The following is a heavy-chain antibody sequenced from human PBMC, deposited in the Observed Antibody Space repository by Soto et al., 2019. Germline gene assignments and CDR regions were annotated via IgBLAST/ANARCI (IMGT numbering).Heavy chain of an antibody. D-gene: IGHD3-10*01. CDR3: AREPRTMVRGVIIVAFGMDV. J-gene: IGHJ6*02. CDR1: GFTFSSYG. Sequence: QVQLVESGGGVGQPGRSLRLSCASCGFTFSSYGMHWVRQAPGKGLEWVAVMWYDGSNIYYADSVKGRFTISRDNSKNTRYLQMNSVRAEDTAVYYCAREPRTMVRGVIIVAFGMDVWGQGTTVTVSS. CDR2: MWYDGSNI. V-gene: IGHV3-33*01.